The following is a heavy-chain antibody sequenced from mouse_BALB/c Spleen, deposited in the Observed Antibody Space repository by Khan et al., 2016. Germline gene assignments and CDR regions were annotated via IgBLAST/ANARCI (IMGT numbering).Heavy chain of an antibody. V-gene: IGHV14-3*02. J-gene: IGHJ2*01. CDR1: GFSIQDTY. CDR3: AIMYYGDY. D-gene: IGHD1-1*01. Sequence: VQLQQSGAELVKPGASVKLSCTASGFSIQDTYIHWVRQRPEQGLAWIGRIAPPNDNTKYDTKFQGKATITEDTSSNTAYLQRSSLIYEHTAVHYCAIMYYGDYWGLGSTLTVSS. CDR2: IAPPNDNT.